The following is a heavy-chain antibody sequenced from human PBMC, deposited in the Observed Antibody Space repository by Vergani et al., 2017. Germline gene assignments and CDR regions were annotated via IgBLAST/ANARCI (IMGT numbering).Heavy chain of an antibody. CDR1: GGTFSSYA. CDR2: IIPSFGTA. D-gene: IGHD2-2*01. J-gene: IGHJ5*02. CDR3: ARGGYCSSTSCYLAYCFDP. Sequence: QVQLVQSGAEVKKPGSSVKVFCKASGGTFSSYAISWVRQAPGQGLEWMGGIIPSFGTANYAQKFQGRVTITADESTSTAYMELSSLRSEDTAVYYCARGGYCSSTSCYLAYCFDPWGQGTLVTVSS. V-gene: IGHV1-69*01.